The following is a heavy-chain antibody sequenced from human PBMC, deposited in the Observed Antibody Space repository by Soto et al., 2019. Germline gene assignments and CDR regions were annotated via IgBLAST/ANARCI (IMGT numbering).Heavy chain of an antibody. CDR3: ARDVEATVTWRGPSGMDV. D-gene: IGHD4-4*01. J-gene: IGHJ6*02. Sequence: QVQLVQSGAEEKKPGASVKVSCKASGYTFTSYAMHWVRQAPGQRLEWMGWINAGNGNTKYSQKFQGRVTITRDTSASTAYMELSSLRSEDTAVYYCARDVEATVTWRGPSGMDVWGQGTTVTVSS. CDR2: INAGNGNT. CDR1: GYTFTSYA. V-gene: IGHV1-3*05.